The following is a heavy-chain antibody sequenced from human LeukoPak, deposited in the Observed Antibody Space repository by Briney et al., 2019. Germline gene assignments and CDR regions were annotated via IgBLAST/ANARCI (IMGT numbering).Heavy chain of an antibody. V-gene: IGHV3-21*01. Sequence: PGRSLRLSCAASGFTFSSYSMNWVRQAPGKGLEWVSSISSSSSYIYYADSVKGRFTISRDNAKNSLYLQMNSLRAEDTAVYYCARRPSSGSHTSIDYWGQGTLVTVSS. CDR2: ISSSSSYI. CDR1: GFTFSSYS. J-gene: IGHJ4*02. D-gene: IGHD1-26*01. CDR3: ARRPSSGSHTSIDY.